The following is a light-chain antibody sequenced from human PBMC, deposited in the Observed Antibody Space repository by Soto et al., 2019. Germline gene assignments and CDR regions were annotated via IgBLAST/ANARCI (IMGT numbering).Light chain of an antibody. V-gene: IGLV1-44*01. CDR2: SNN. J-gene: IGLJ3*02. Sequence: QSLLTQPPSASEAPGQRVTVTCCGSSCNVGSNTEDWYQERPGAAAKLLIYSNNQLPSGVPDRCSGSKSGTSASLAISGLQSEDEADYYCAAWDDSLNGWVFGGGTKLTVL. CDR1: SCNVGSNT. CDR3: AAWDDSLNGWV.